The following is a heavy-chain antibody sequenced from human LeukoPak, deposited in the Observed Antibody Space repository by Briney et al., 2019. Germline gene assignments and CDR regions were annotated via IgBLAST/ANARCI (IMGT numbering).Heavy chain of an antibody. CDR3: ASQEGLWFRAQLWPSLDY. D-gene: IGHD5-18*01. V-gene: IGHV1-2*06. J-gene: IGHJ4*02. Sequence: ASVKVSCKASGYTFTGYYMHWVRQAPGQGLEWMGRINPNSGGTNYAQKFQGRVTMTRDTSIRTAYMELSRLRSDDTAVYYCASQEGLWFRAQLWPSLDYWGQGTLVTVSS. CDR2: INPNSGGT. CDR1: GYTFTGYY.